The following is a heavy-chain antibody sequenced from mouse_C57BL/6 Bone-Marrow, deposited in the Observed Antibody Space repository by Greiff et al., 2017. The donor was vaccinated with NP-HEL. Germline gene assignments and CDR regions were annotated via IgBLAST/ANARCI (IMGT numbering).Heavy chain of an antibody. D-gene: IGHD2-4*01. V-gene: IGHV14-4*01. CDR3: TTGDYYDDGDY. CDR2: IDPENGDT. J-gene: IGHJ2*01. CDR1: GFNIKDDY. Sequence: EVHLVESGAELVRPGASVKLSCTASGFNIKDDYMHWVKQRPEQGLEWIGWIDPENGDTEYASKFQGKATITADTSSNTAYLQLSSLTSEDTAVYYCTTGDYYDDGDYWGQGTTLTVSS.